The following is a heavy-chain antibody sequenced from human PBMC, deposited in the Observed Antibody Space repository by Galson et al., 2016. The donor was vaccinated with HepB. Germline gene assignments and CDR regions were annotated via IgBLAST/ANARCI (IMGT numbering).Heavy chain of an antibody. Sequence: TLSLTCIVSGGSISSSSYYWSWIRQPAGKGLEWIGRVYTSGSTNYNPSLKSRVTLSLDTSKNQFSLKLSSVTAADTAVYYCARGITIFGVDVWGKGTTVTVSS. CDR3: ARGITIFGVDV. CDR2: VYTSGST. V-gene: IGHV4-61*02. D-gene: IGHD3-3*01. CDR1: GGSISSSSYY. J-gene: IGHJ6*04.